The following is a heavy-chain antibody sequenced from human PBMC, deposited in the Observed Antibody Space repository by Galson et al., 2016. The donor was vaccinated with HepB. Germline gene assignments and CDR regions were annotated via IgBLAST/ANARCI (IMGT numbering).Heavy chain of an antibody. Sequence: SLRLSCAASGFTFDVYAMHWVRQAPGKGLEWVSGISWNSGRIGYADSVKGRFTISRDNAKNSLFLQMNSLRAEDTALYYCARYSVYLFDYWGQGTLVTVSS. CDR3: ARYSVYLFDY. V-gene: IGHV3-9*01. CDR1: GFTFDVYA. D-gene: IGHD5/OR15-5a*01. CDR2: ISWNSGRI. J-gene: IGHJ4*02.